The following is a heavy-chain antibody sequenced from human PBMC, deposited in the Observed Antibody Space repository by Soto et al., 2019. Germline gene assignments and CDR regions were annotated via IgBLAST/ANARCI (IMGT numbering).Heavy chain of an antibody. CDR2: ISSSGDRT. J-gene: IGHJ1*01. Sequence: EVQLLESGGDLVQPGGSLRLSCAASGLTFSDYDMSWVRQAPGKGLEWVSAISSSGDRTYYTESVKGRFTISRDNSMDILFLQMSSRRTEDTAMYYCAKALEY. CDR3: AKALEY. V-gene: IGHV3-23*01. CDR1: GLTFSDYD.